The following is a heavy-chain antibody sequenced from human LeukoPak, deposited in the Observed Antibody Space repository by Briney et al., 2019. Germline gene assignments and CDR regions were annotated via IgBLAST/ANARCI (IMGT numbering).Heavy chain of an antibody. Sequence: PGGPLRLSWAAGECTFSNYWMHWVRQAPGKGLGWVSRINTDGISTSYVDSVKGRFTISRDNAKNTLYLQINSLRPEETPVYNCARDFLLLGSWGQRTMVTLSS. CDR1: ECTFSNYW. D-gene: IGHD7-27*01. J-gene: IGHJ3*01. CDR2: INTDGIST. V-gene: IGHV3-74*01. CDR3: ARDFLLLGS.